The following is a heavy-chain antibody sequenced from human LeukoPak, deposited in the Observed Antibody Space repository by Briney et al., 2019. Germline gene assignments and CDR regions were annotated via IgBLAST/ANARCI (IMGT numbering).Heavy chain of an antibody. CDR2: INPNSGGT. Sequence: GASVKVSCKTSGYTFTNFYMHWVRQAPGQGLEWMGWINPNSGGTNYAQKFQGWVTMTRDTSISTAYMELSRLRSDDTAVYYCAREGGYYLNWFDPWGQGTLVTVSS. J-gene: IGHJ5*02. D-gene: IGHD3-22*01. CDR1: GYTFTNFY. CDR3: AREGGYYLNWFDP. V-gene: IGHV1-2*04.